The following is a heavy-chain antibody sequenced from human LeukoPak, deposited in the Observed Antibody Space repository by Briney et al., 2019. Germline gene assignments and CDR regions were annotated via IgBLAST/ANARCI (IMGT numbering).Heavy chain of an antibody. CDR1: GGTFSSYA. V-gene: IGHV1-69*13. CDR2: IIPIFGTA. Sequence: SVTVSCKASGGTFSSYAISWVRQAPGQGLEWMGGIIPIFGTANYAQKFQGRVTITADESTSTAYMELSSLRSEDTAVYYCASPDCSSTSCYPNLMDYWGQGTLVTVSS. J-gene: IGHJ4*02. CDR3: ASPDCSSTSCYPNLMDY. D-gene: IGHD2-2*01.